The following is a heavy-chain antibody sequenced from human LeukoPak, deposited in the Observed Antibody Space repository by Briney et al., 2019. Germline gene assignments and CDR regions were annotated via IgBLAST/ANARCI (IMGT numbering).Heavy chain of an antibody. Sequence: ASVKVSCKASGYTFTSYYMHWVRQAPGQGLEWMGIINPSGGSTSYAQKFQGRVTITADESTSTAYMELSSLRSEDTAVYYCARDDSSGWYGPDAFDIWGQGTMVTVSS. V-gene: IGHV1-46*01. CDR1: GYTFTSYY. CDR3: ARDDSSGWYGPDAFDI. J-gene: IGHJ3*02. CDR2: INPSGGST. D-gene: IGHD6-19*01.